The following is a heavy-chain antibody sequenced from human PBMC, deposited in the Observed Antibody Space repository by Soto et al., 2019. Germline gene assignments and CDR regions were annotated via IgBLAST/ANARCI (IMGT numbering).Heavy chain of an antibody. D-gene: IGHD5-18*01. Sequence: QVQLVQSGAEVKKPGSSVKVSCKASGGTFSSYAISWVRQAPGQGLERMGGIIPIFGTANYAQKFQGRVTITADESTSTAYMELSRLRSEDTAVYYCERVKEGTSMVTSFDYWGQGTLVTVSS. J-gene: IGHJ4*02. CDR3: ERVKEGTSMVTSFDY. CDR1: GGTFSSYA. V-gene: IGHV1-69*01. CDR2: IIPIFGTA.